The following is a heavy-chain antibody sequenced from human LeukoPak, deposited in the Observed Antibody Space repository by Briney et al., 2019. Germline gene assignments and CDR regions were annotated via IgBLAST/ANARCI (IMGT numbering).Heavy chain of an antibody. J-gene: IGHJ4*02. CDR2: IYNSGST. V-gene: IGHV4-59*08. CDR1: GGSISSYY. D-gene: IGHD6-19*01. CDR3: ARRLAVAGGYFDY. Sequence: SETLSLTCTVSGGSISSYYWSWIRQPPGKGLEWIGYIYNSGSTNYNPSLKSRVNISVDTSKNQFSLKLSSVTAADTAVYYCARRLAVAGGYFDYWGQGSLVTVSS.